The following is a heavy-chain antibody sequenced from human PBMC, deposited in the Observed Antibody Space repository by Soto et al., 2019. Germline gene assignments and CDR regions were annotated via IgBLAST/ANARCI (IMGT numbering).Heavy chain of an antibody. CDR2: ISTYNGNT. J-gene: IGHJ4*02. CDR3: ARSPSNWGFDY. V-gene: IGHV1-18*01. D-gene: IGHD7-27*01. Sequence: ASVKVSCKASGYTFTNFGINWVRQAPGQGLEWVGWISTYNGNTNYAQKIQGRVTMTTDTSTSTAYMELRSLRSDDTAVYYCARSPSNWGFDYWGLGTLVTVSS. CDR1: GYTFTNFG.